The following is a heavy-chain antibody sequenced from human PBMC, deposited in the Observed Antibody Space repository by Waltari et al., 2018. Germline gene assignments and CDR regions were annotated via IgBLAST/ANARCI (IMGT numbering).Heavy chain of an antibody. Sequence: QVQLVESGGDMVQPGRSLRLPCAASGFTFNIYAMHWVRQAPGKGLEWVAAITKDGVDKHYADSVKGRFTISRDNSKNTVDLQMSSLRAEDTALYYCARDWDVWGQGTTVTVSS. CDR3: ARDWDV. V-gene: IGHV3-30-3*01. CDR2: ITKDGVDK. CDR1: GFTFNIYA. J-gene: IGHJ6*02.